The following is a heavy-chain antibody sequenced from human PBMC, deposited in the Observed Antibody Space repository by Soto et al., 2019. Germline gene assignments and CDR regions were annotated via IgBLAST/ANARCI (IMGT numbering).Heavy chain of an antibody. D-gene: IGHD7-27*01. Sequence: ASVKVSCKVSGYTLTELSMHWVRQAPGKGLEWMGGFDPEDGETIYAQKFQGRVTMTEDTSTDTAYMELSSLRSEDTAVYYCATDSTPNWGVDAFDIWGQGTMVTVSS. V-gene: IGHV1-24*01. CDR3: ATDSTPNWGVDAFDI. CDR1: GYTLTELS. J-gene: IGHJ3*02. CDR2: FDPEDGET.